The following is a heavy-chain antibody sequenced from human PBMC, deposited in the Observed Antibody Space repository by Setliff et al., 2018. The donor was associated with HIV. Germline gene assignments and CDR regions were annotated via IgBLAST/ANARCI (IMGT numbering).Heavy chain of an antibody. D-gene: IGHD3-10*01. CDR2: ISAYNGNT. CDR3: AREQVGFGPPRGMDV. V-gene: IGHV1-18*01. CDR1: GYTFTSYG. J-gene: IGHJ6*02. Sequence: ASVKVSCKASGYTFTSYGISWVRQAPAQGLEWMGWISAYNGNTKYSQKFQGRVTIMRDTSASTAYMELSSLRSEDTAVYYCAREQVGFGPPRGMDVWGQGTTVTVSS.